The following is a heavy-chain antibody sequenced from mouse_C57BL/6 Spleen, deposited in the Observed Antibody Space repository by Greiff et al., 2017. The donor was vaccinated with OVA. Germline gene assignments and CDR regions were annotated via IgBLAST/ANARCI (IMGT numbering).Heavy chain of an antibody. CDR1: GFTFTDYY. CDR3: ARYSYSNYGAMDY. CDR2: IRNKANGYTT. V-gene: IGHV7-3*01. D-gene: IGHD2-5*01. Sequence: EVKLQESGGGLVQPGGSLSLSCAASGFTFTDYYMSWVRQPPGKALEWLGFIRNKANGYTTEYSASVKGRFTISRDNSQSILYLQMNALRAEDSATYYCARYSYSNYGAMDYWGQGTSVTVSS. J-gene: IGHJ4*01.